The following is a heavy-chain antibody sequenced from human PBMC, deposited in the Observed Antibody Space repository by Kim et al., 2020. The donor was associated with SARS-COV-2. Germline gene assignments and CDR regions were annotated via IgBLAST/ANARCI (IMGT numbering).Heavy chain of an antibody. Sequence: GGSLRLSCAASGFMFSSYGMHWVRQAPGKGLEWVSAIWSDGSNKFYADSVKGRFTISRDNTKNTLYLQMNSLRADDTAVYYCSRELLGGVGAPEYWGQGTLVTVSS. CDR3: SRELLGGVGAPEY. V-gene: IGHV3-33*01. CDR2: IWSDGSNK. CDR1: GFMFSSYG. D-gene: IGHD3-16*01. J-gene: IGHJ4*02.